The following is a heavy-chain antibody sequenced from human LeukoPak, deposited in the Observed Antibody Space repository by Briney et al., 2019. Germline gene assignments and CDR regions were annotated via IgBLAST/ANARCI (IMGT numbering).Heavy chain of an antibody. CDR1: GFTFSSYG. J-gene: IGHJ4*02. Sequence: GGSLRLFCAASGFTFSSYGMHWVRQAPGKGLEWVAVIWYDGSNKYYADSVKGRFTISRDNSKNTLYLQMNSLRAEDTAVYYCARDPDLWYSSGWYYFDYWGQGTLVTVSS. D-gene: IGHD6-19*01. V-gene: IGHV3-33*01. CDR2: IWYDGSNK. CDR3: ARDPDLWYSSGWYYFDY.